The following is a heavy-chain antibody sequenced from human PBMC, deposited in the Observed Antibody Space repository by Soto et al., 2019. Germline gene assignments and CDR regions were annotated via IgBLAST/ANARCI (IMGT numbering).Heavy chain of an antibody. Sequence: QVQLVQSGAEVKKPGSSVKVSCKASGGTFSSYAIIWVRQAPGQGLEWMGGIIPIFGTANYAQKFQGRVTITADESTSTAYMELSSLRSEDTAVYYCARPYDILTGYYCYYYGMDDWGQGTTVTVSS. V-gene: IGHV1-69*01. CDR1: GGTFSSYA. CDR2: IIPIFGTA. J-gene: IGHJ6*02. D-gene: IGHD3-9*01. CDR3: ARPYDILTGYYCYYYGMDD.